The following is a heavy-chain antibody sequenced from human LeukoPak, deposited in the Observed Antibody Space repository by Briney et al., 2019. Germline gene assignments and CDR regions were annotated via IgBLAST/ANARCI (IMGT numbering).Heavy chain of an antibody. J-gene: IGHJ4*02. V-gene: IGHV4-34*01. D-gene: IGHD2-15*01. CDR2: INHSGST. CDR3: ARNGAYCIDY. CDR1: GGSFSGYY. Sequence: SETLSLTCAVYGGSFSGYYWSWIRQPPGKGLEWIGEINHSGSTNYNPSLKSRVTISVDKSKNQFSLDLNSVTAADTAVYYCARNGAYCIDYWGQGTLVTVSS.